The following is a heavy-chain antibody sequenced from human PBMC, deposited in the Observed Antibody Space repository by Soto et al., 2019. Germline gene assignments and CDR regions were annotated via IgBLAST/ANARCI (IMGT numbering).Heavy chain of an antibody. Sequence: GASVKVSCKASGYTFTSYGISWVRQAPGQGLEWMGWISAYSGNTNYAQKLQGRVTMTTDTSTSTAYMELRSLRSDDTAVYYCARDRHYYGSGSYYLFGYWGQGTLVTVSS. CDR3: ARDRHYYGSGSYYLFGY. J-gene: IGHJ4*02. V-gene: IGHV1-18*01. D-gene: IGHD3-10*01. CDR2: ISAYSGNT. CDR1: GYTFTSYG.